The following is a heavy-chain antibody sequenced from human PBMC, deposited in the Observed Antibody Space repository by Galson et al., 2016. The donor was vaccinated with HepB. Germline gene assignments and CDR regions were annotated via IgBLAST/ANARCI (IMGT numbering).Heavy chain of an antibody. CDR2: IYYSGST. D-gene: IGHD5-24*01. J-gene: IGHJ4*02. Sequence: ETLSLTCTVSGGSISCSSYYWDWIRQPPGKGLAWIGSIYYSGSTYYNPSLKSRVTISVDTSKHQFSLKLSSVTAADTAVYYCARNERRWLHSPYYFDSWGQGTLVTVSS. V-gene: IGHV4-39*01. CDR3: ARNERRWLHSPYYFDS. CDR1: GGSISCSSYY.